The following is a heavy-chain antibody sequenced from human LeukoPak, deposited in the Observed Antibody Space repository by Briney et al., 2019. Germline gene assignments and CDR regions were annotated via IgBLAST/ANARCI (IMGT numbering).Heavy chain of an antibody. D-gene: IGHD6-19*01. V-gene: IGHV3-9*01. CDR2: ISWNSGSI. Sequence: PGRSLRLSCAASGFTFDDYAMHWVRQAPGKGLEWVSGISWNSGSIGYADSVKGRFTISRDNAKNSLYLQMNSLRAEDTALYYCAKNMYGRRYSSGFDYWGQGALVTVSS. CDR1: GFTFDDYA. CDR3: AKNMYGRRYSSGFDY. J-gene: IGHJ4*02.